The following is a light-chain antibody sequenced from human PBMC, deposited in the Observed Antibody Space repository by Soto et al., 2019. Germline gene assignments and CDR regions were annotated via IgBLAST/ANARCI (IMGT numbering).Light chain of an antibody. CDR2: DVS. CDR1: SSDIGAYNY. CDR3: GSYTASSNYV. V-gene: IGLV2-14*01. Sequence: QSVLTQPASVSGSPGQSITISCTGTSSDIGAYNYVSWYQQHPGKAPKVMIYDVSNRPSGISNRFSGSKSGNTASLTISALQAEDEADYYCGSYTASSNYVFGTGTKVTVL. J-gene: IGLJ1*01.